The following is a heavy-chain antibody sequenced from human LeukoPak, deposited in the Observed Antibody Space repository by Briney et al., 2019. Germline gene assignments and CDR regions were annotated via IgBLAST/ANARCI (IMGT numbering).Heavy chain of an antibody. V-gene: IGHV1-46*01. CDR1: GYTFTSYY. CDR3: ARKEPYYYDSSGYYAGYSDY. CDR2: INPSGGST. Sequence: GASVKVSCKASGYTFTSYYMHWVRQAPGQGLEWMGIINPSGGSTSYAQKFQGRVTMTRDTSTSTVYMELSSLRSEDTAVYYCARKEPYYYDSSGYYAGYSDYWGQGTLVTVSS. J-gene: IGHJ4*02. D-gene: IGHD3-22*01.